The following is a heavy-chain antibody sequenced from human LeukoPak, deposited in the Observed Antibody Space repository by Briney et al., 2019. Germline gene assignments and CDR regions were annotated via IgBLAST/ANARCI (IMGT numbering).Heavy chain of an antibody. CDR2: INHSGST. D-gene: IGHD6-6*01. CDR1: GGSFSGYY. CDR3: ASGSIAARPSHNWFDP. J-gene: IGHJ5*02. Sequence: SETLSLTCAVYGGSFSGYYWSWIRQPPGKGLEWIGEINHSGSTNYNPSLKSRVTISVDTSKNQFSLKLSSVTAADTAVHYCASGSIAARPSHNWFDPWGQGTLVTVSS. V-gene: IGHV4-34*01.